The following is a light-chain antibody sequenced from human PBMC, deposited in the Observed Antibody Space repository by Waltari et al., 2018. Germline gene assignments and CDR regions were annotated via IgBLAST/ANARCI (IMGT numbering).Light chain of an antibody. J-gene: IGKJ2*01. CDR2: WAS. V-gene: IGKV4-1*01. CDR3: QQCYTFPYT. CDR1: QSVLSSSNNKNY. Sequence: EIVITQSPDSLAVFPGERATINRKSSQSVLSSSNNKNYLGLYQQKPGQPPKLLISWASTRESGVPDRFSGSGSGTDFTLTIISLQAEDVAVYYCQQCYTFPYTFGQGTKLEIK.